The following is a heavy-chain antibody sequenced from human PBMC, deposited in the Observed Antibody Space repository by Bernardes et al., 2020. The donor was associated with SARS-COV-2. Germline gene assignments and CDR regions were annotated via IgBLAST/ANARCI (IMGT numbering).Heavy chain of an antibody. D-gene: IGHD4-17*01. Sequence: GPTLVKPTQTLTLTCTFSGFSLSTSGVGVGWIRQPPGKALEWLALIYWDDDKRYSPSLKSRLTITKDTSKNQVVLTMTNMDPVDTATYYCALVTTVTSQYCFDYWGQGTLVTVSS. CDR1: GFSLSTSGVG. J-gene: IGHJ4*02. CDR2: IYWDDDK. CDR3: ALVTTVTSQYCFDY. V-gene: IGHV2-5*02.